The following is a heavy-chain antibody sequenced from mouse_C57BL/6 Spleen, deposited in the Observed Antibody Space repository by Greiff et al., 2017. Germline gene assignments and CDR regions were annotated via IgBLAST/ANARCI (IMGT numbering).Heavy chain of an antibody. D-gene: IGHD3-2*02. CDR3: ARIQDSSGYGYFDY. CDR2: IDPSDSET. V-gene: IGHV1-52*01. CDR1: GYTFTSYW. J-gene: IGHJ2*01. Sequence: QVQLQQPGAELVRPGSSVKLSCKASGYTFTSYWMHWVKQRPIQGLEWIGNIDPSDSETHYNQKFKDKATLTVDKSSSTAYMQLSSLTSEDSAVYYCARIQDSSGYGYFDYWGQGTTLTVSS.